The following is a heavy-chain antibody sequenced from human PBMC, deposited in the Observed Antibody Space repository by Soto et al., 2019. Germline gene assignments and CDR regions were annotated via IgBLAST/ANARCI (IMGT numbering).Heavy chain of an antibody. D-gene: IGHD3-3*01. CDR1: GFTFSSYA. CDR3: ARGGDLWRGSPPYSYYGMDV. CDR2: ISYDGSNK. V-gene: IGHV3-30-3*01. Sequence: QVQLVESGGGVVQPGRSLRLSCAASGFTFSSYAMHWVRQAPGKGLEWVAVISYDGSNKYYADSVKGRFTISRDNSKNTLYLQKNSPRADDTAVYYCARGGDLWRGSPPYSYYGMDVWGQGTTVTVSS. J-gene: IGHJ6*02.